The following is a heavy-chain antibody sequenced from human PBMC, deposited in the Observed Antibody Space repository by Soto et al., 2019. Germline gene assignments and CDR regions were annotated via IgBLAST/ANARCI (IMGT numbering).Heavy chain of an antibody. J-gene: IGHJ5*02. CDR3: ARDAIAARPDRPLNWFDP. D-gene: IGHD6-6*01. Sequence: ASVKVSCKASGYTFTSYAMHWVRQAPGQRLEWMGWINAGNSNTKYSQKFQGRVTITRDTSASTAYMELSSLRSEDTAVYYCARDAIAARPDRPLNWFDPWGQRTLVTVSS. CDR2: INAGNSNT. CDR1: GYTFTSYA. V-gene: IGHV1-3*01.